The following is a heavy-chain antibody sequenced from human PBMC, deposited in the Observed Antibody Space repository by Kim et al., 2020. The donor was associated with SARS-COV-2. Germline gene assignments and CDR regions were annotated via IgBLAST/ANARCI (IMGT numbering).Heavy chain of an antibody. CDR1: GFTFSNAW. V-gene: IGHV3-15*01. D-gene: IGHD2-15*01. CDR3: TTGLGYCSGGSCYSL. CDR2: IKSKTDGGTT. J-gene: IGHJ4*02. Sequence: GGSLRLSCAASGFTFSNAWMSWVRQAPGKGLEWVGRIKSKTDGGTTDYAAPVKGRFTISRDDSKNTLYLQMNSLKTEDTAVYYCTTGLGYCSGGSCYSLWGQGTLVTVSS.